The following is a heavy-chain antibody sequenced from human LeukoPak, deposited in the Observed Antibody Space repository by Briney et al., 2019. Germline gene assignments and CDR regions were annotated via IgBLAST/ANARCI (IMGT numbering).Heavy chain of an antibody. Sequence: SVKVSYKASGFTFTSSAMQWVRQARGQRLEWIGWIVVGSGNTNYAQKFQERVTITRDMSTSTAYMELSSLRSEDTAVYYCAADGPSGYYYMDVWGKGTTVTVSS. J-gene: IGHJ6*03. V-gene: IGHV1-58*02. D-gene: IGHD6-25*01. CDR2: IVVGSGNT. CDR3: AADGPSGYYYMDV. CDR1: GFTFTSSA.